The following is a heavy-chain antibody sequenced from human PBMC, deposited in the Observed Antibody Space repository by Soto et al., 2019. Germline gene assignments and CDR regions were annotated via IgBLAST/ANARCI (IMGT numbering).Heavy chain of an antibody. CDR2: ISAYSGNT. Sequence: QVQLVQSGAEVKKPGASVKVSCKASGYTFTSYGISWVRQAPGQGLEWMGWISAYSGNTNYAQKLQGRVTMTTDTSTSTAYMELRSLRSDDTAVYYCARDRDMITFGGVIVPDYWGQGTLVTVSS. V-gene: IGHV1-18*04. D-gene: IGHD3-16*02. J-gene: IGHJ4*02. CDR3: ARDRDMITFGGVIVPDY. CDR1: GYTFTSYG.